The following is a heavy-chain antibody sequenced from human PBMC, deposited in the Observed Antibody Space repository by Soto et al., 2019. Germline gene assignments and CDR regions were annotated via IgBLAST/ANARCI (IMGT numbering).Heavy chain of an antibody. CDR2: IYYSGST. J-gene: IGHJ5*02. Sequence: SETLSLTCTVSGGSISSYYWSWIRQPPGKGLEWIGYIYYSGSTNYNPSLKSRVTISVDTSKNQFSLKLSSVTAADTAVYYCARGEIQLWQNWFDPWGQGTLVTVSS. CDR1: GGSISSYY. D-gene: IGHD5-18*01. V-gene: IGHV4-59*01. CDR3: ARGEIQLWQNWFDP.